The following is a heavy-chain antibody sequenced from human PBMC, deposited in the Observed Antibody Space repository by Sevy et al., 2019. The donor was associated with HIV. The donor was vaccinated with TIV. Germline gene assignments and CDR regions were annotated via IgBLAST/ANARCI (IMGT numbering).Heavy chain of an antibody. CDR2: IYYSGST. CDR3: ARRGYCGGDRMDDY. D-gene: IGHD2-21*02. Sequence: SETLSLTCTVSGDSISSSSYYWGWIRQPPGKGLEWIGSIYYSGSTYYNPSLKSRVTISVDTSKNQFSLKLSSVTAADTAVYYCARRGYCGGDRMDDYWGQGTLVTVSS. V-gene: IGHV4-39*01. J-gene: IGHJ4*02. CDR1: GDSISSSSYY.